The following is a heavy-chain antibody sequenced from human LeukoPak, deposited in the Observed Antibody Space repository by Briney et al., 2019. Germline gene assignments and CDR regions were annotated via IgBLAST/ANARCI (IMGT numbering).Heavy chain of an antibody. D-gene: IGHD3-3*01. Sequence: SETLSLTCAVYGGSLSGYYWSWIRQPPGKGLEWLGEINHSGSTNYNPSLKSRVTISVDTSKNPFYLKLSYVTAADTAVYYCARGQLYYDFWSGYYPYDYWGQGTLVTVSS. CDR1: GGSLSGYY. V-gene: IGHV4-34*01. J-gene: IGHJ4*02. CDR3: ARGQLYYDFWSGYYPYDY. CDR2: INHSGST.